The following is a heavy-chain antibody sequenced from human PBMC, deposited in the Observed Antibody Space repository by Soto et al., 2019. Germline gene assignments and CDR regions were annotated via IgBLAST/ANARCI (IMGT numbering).Heavy chain of an antibody. D-gene: IGHD4-17*01. J-gene: IGHJ4*02. Sequence: EVQLLESGGGLVQLGGSLTVSCAGSGFTFGAHPMSWVRLAPGKGLEWVSTISGYGGSTYYPDSLKGRFIISRDNSKKTLYLQINTLRAEDTAIYFCAKQRTTVTTSFDYWGQGTLVTVSS. V-gene: IGHV3-23*01. CDR3: AKQRTTVTTSFDY. CDR2: ISGYGGST. CDR1: GFTFGAHP.